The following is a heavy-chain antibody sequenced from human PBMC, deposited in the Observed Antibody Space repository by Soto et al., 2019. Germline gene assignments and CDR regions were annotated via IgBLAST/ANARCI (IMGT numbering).Heavy chain of an antibody. J-gene: IGHJ6*02. CDR2: IKQDGSEK. CDR3: AREGIAKGSWAAADNYYYYGMDV. V-gene: IGHV3-7*05. Sequence: GGSLRLSCAASGFTFSSYWMSWVRQAPGKGLEWVANIKQDGSEKYYVDSVKGRFTISRDSAKNSLYLQMNSLRAEDTAVYYCAREGIAKGSWAAADNYYYYGMDVWGQGTTVTVSS. CDR1: GFTFSSYW. D-gene: IGHD6-13*01.